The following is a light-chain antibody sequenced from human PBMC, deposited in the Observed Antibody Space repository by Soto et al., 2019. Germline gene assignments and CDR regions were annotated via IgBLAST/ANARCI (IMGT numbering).Light chain of an antibody. CDR1: SSDVGSYNL. CDR3: CSFAGTGTQYV. CDR2: EVS. J-gene: IGLJ1*01. V-gene: IGLV2-23*02. Sequence: QSVLTQPASVSGSPGQSITISCIGTSSDVGSYNLVSWYQQHPGKAPKVLIYEVSERPSGVSNRFSGSKSGNTASLTISGLQAEDEADYYCCSFAGTGTQYVFGTGTKVTVL.